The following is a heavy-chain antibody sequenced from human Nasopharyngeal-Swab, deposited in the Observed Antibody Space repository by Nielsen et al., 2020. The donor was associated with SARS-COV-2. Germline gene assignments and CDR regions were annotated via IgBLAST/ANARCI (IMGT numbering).Heavy chain of an antibody. V-gene: IGHV3-9*01. J-gene: IGHJ5*02. Sequence: SLKISCAASGFTFDDYAMHWVRQAPGKGLEWVSDISWNSGSIGYADSVKGRFTISRDNAKNSLYLQMNSLRAEDTALYYCAKDLSSGWYGWFDPWGQGTLVTVSS. CDR2: ISWNSGSI. CDR3: AKDLSSGWYGWFDP. CDR1: GFTFDDYA. D-gene: IGHD6-19*01.